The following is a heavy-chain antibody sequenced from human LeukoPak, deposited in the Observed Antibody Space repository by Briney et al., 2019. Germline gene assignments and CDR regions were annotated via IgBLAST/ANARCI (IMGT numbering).Heavy chain of an antibody. Sequence: PSQTLSLTCTVSGGSISSAGYYWSWIRQRPGKGLEWMGFIYYSGTTYYNPSLKSRVFMSLNTSQNQVSLQLSSVTAADTAVYYCARATGGAAAADFDPWGQGTLVTVSS. CDR3: ARATGGAAAADFDP. V-gene: IGHV4-31*03. J-gene: IGHJ5*02. CDR2: IYYSGTT. CDR1: GGSISSAGYY. D-gene: IGHD6-13*01.